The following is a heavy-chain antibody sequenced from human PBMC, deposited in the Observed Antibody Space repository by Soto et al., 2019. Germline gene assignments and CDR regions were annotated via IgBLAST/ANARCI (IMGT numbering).Heavy chain of an antibody. V-gene: IGHV3-30*18. CDR3: AKARSGSYYEYNWFDP. CDR2: ISYDGSNK. D-gene: IGHD3-10*01. CDR1: GFTFGSYG. Sequence: WGSLRLSCAASGFTFGSYGMHWVRQAPGKGLEWVAVISYDGSNKYYADSVRGRFAISRDNSNNMLYLQMNSLRAEDTAVYYCAKARSGSYYEYNWFDPWGQGTLVTVSS. J-gene: IGHJ5*02.